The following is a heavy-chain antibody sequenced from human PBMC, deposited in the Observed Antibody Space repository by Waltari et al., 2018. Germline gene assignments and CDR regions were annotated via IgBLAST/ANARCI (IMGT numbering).Heavy chain of an antibody. V-gene: IGHV4-39*07. CDR1: GGSFSNSY. CDR2: VHGDRGNT. J-gene: IGHJ4*02. CDR3: ARDAGGRRYFFDF. Sequence: QVQLQESGPGLVKPSETLSLTCAVSGGSFSNSYWGWTRQTPEKGLEWIGSVHGDRGNTEHNPSLRGRSTISRDTSKNQFSLNLNSVTAADTAIYYCARDAGGRRYFFDFWGQGVLVTVSS. D-gene: IGHD2-15*01.